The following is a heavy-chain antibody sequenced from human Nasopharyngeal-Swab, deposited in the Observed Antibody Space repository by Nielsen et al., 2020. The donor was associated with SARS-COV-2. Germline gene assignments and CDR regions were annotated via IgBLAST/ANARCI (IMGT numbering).Heavy chain of an antibody. D-gene: IGHD2-2*03. V-gene: IGHV3-30*09. CDR3: ARDWIGNFDY. J-gene: IGHJ4*02. CDR2: ISYDRSNK. Sequence: WIRQPPGKGLGWVAVISYDRSNKYYADSVKGRLAISRDNSKNTLYLQMNSLRAEDTAVYCCARDWIGNFDYWGQGTLVTVSS.